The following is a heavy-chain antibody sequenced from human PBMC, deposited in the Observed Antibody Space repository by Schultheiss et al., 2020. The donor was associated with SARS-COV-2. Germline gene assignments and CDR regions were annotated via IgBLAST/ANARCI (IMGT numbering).Heavy chain of an antibody. V-gene: IGHV4-61*02. CDR1: DYSIRSDYY. CDR2: INTSGST. J-gene: IGHJ5*02. Sequence: SQTLSLTCAVSDYSIRSDYYWGWIRQPAGKGLEWIGRINTSGSTNYNPSLESRVTISVDTSKNQFSLKLSSVTAADTAVYYCARGPAATWINWFDPWGQGTLVTVSS. D-gene: IGHD2-2*01. CDR3: ARGPAATWINWFDP.